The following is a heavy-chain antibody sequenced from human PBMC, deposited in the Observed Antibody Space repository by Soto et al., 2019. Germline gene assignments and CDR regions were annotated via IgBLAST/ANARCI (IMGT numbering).Heavy chain of an antibody. CDR1: RYTFTSYA. V-gene: IGHV1-3*05. Sequence: QVQLVQSGAEEKKPGASVKVSCKASRYTFTSYAMDWVRQAPGQRLEWMGWINPGNGNTKYPQKFQGRVTITTNTAASTAYMELRSLRSEATAAYYCASSIVVVTALDYWGQGTLVTVSS. J-gene: IGHJ4*02. D-gene: IGHD2-21*02. CDR2: INPGNGNT. CDR3: ASSIVVVTALDY.